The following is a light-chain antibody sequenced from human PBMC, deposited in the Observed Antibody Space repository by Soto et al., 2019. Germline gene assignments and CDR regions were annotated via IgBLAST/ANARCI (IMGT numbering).Light chain of an antibody. CDR3: QQSYTTPWT. Sequence: DIQMTQSPSSLSASVGDRVTITCRASQSITSYLNWYQQKPGKAPQLLIYAASSLQSGVPSRFSGSGSGTDFTLTIISLQTEDFATYFCQQSYTTPWTFGQGTKVEVK. CDR1: QSITSY. CDR2: AAS. V-gene: IGKV1-39*01. J-gene: IGKJ1*01.